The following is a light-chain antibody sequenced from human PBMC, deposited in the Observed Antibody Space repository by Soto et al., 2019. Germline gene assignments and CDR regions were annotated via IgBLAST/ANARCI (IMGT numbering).Light chain of an antibody. CDR3: QHYTSSLWT. CDR2: GAA. Sequence: EIVMPQSPATLPVSPRERATLSCRASQSVSSNLAWYQQKPGQAPRLLIYGAASRATGIPDRFSGSGSGTDFSLTISRLEPEDFAVYYCQHYTSSLWTFGQGTKVDIK. V-gene: IGKV3-20*01. CDR1: QSVSSN. J-gene: IGKJ1*01.